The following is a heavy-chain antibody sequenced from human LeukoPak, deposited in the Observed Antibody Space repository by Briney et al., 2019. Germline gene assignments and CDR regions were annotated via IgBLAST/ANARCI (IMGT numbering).Heavy chain of an antibody. J-gene: IGHJ4*02. CDR2: IYYTGST. Sequence: SETLSLTCTISGGSISSYFWSWIRQPPGKGLEWIGYIYYTGSTNYNPSLKSRVIISLDTSKNQFSLKLSSVTAADTAVYFCARVTRGGGYEFNYWGQGTLVTVSS. CDR3: ARVTRGGGYEFNY. V-gene: IGHV4-59*01. D-gene: IGHD5-12*01. CDR1: GGSISSYF.